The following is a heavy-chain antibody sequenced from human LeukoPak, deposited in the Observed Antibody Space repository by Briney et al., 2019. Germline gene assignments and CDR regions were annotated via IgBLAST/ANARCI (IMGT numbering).Heavy chain of an antibody. CDR3: ASSITIFGVVLRTIYFDY. V-gene: IGHV4-39*01. Sequence: SETLSLTCTVSGDSISGSSYYWGWIRQPPGKGLEWIGSMYYSGSTYTNPSLKSRVIISVDTAKNQFSLKLRSVTAADTAVYYCASSITIFGVVLRTIYFDYWGQGILVTVSS. CDR2: MYYSGST. J-gene: IGHJ4*02. CDR1: GDSISGSSYY. D-gene: IGHD3-3*01.